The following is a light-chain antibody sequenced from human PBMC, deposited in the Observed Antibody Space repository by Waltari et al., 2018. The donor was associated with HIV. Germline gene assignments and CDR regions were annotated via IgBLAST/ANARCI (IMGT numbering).Light chain of an antibody. CDR2: RNN. CDR1: NPNIVNYY. CDR3: ATWDDSLSGVV. V-gene: IGLV1-47*01. J-gene: IGLJ2*01. Sequence: QSVLTQPPSASATPGQSVPFPCSGHNPNIVNYYVSCYQQLPGATPVALIFRNNRRPSVVPDRFSVSKSGTSACRAISGLRSEDEADYYCATWDDSLSGVVFGGGTKLTVL.